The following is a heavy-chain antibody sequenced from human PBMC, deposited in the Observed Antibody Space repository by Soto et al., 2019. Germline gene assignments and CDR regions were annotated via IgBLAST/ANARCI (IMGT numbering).Heavy chain of an antibody. V-gene: IGHV1-69*01. CDR2: IIPIFGTA. CDR3: ATRSGSYLDYFDY. J-gene: IGHJ4*02. CDR1: GDTFSSYS. Sequence: GASGNGSCTSAGDTFSSYSIGWVRQTPGQGLEWMGWIIPIFGTANYAQKFQGRVTITADESTSTAYMELSSLRSEDTAVYYCATRSGSYLDYFDYSGQGTLVTVPS. D-gene: IGHD1-26*01.